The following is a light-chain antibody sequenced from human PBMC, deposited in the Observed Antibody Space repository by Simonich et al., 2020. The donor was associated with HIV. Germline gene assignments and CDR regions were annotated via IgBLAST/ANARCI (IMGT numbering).Light chain of an antibody. J-gene: IGLJ3*02. Sequence: QSVLTQPPSASGTPGQRVTISCSGSSSNIRSNTVNWYQQLPGTAPKLLIYSNNQRPSGVPDRFSGSKSGTSASLAISGLQSEEDADYYCAAWDDSLNGLVFGGGTKLTVL. CDR2: SNN. V-gene: IGLV1-44*01. CDR1: SSNIRSNT. CDR3: AAWDDSLNGLV.